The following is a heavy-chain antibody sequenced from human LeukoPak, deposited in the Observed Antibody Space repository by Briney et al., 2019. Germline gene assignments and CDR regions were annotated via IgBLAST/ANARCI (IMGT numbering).Heavy chain of an antibody. CDR3: ARSDGDYGIGAFDI. CDR2: ISSSSSYI. J-gene: IGHJ3*02. D-gene: IGHD4-17*01. V-gene: IGHV3-21*01. CDR1: GFTFSSYS. Sequence: GGSLRLSCAASGFTFSSYSMNWVRQAPGKGLKWVSSISSSSSYIYYADSVKGRFTISRDNAKNSLYLQMNSLRAEDTAVYYCARSDGDYGIGAFDIWGQGTMVTVSS.